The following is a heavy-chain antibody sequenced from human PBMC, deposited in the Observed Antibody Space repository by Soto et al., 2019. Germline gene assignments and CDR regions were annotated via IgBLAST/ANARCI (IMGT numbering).Heavy chain of an antibody. Sequence: QLQLQESGPGLVKPSETLSLTCTVSGGSISSSSYYWGWIRQPPGKGLEWIGSIYYSGSTYYNPSLKSRVTNSVDTSKNQFSLKLRSVTASDTAVYYCAREVGEYSGYDDYWGQGTLVTVSS. CDR1: GGSISSSSYY. CDR3: AREVGEYSGYDDY. D-gene: IGHD5-12*01. CDR2: IYYSGST. V-gene: IGHV4-39*02. J-gene: IGHJ4*02.